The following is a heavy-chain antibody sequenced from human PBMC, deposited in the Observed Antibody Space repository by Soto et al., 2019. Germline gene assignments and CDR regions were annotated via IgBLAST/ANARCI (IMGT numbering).Heavy chain of an antibody. J-gene: IGHJ5*02. CDR1: GDSYSISTYS. CDR3: AGMPYSCSLRFDP. V-gene: IGHV4-30-2*01. Sequence: PSETLSLTCNMSGDSYSISTYSWSWIRQPPGKALQWIGFIYQSGVTSYNPSLASRVSISLDRSNNQCSLKLKSVTAADTAVYFCAGMPYSCSLRFDPWGPGTLVTVSS. D-gene: IGHD2-21*01. CDR2: IYQSGVT.